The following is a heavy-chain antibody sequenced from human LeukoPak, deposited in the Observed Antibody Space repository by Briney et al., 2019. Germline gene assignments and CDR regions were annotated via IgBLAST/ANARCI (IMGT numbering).Heavy chain of an antibody. D-gene: IGHD1-26*01. CDR1: GYTFTGYY. CDR2: ISAYNGNT. V-gene: IGHV1-18*04. CDR3: ARVPVVGAVYDY. J-gene: IGHJ4*02. Sequence: ASVKVSCTASGYTFTGYYMHWVRQAPGQGLEWMGWISAYNGNTNYAQKLQGRVTMTTDTSTSTAYMELRSLRSDDTAVYYCARVPVVGAVYDYWGQGTLVTVSS.